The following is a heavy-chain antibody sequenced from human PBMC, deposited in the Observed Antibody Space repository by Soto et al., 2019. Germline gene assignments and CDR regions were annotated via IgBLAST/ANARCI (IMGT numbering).Heavy chain of an antibody. CDR1: GGSVSSGSYY. Sequence: SETLSLTYTVSGGSVSSGSYYWSWIRQPPGKGLEWIGYIYYSGSTNYNPSLKSRVTISVDTSKNQFSLKLNSVTAADTAVYYCAREGVLTARSMDVWGQGTTVTVSS. CDR2: IYYSGST. CDR3: AREGVLTARSMDV. V-gene: IGHV4-61*01. D-gene: IGHD6-6*01. J-gene: IGHJ6*02.